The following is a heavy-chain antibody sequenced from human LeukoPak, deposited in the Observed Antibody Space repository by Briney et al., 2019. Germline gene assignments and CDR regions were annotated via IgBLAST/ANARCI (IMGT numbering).Heavy chain of an antibody. D-gene: IGHD5/OR15-5a*01. Sequence: GGSLRLSCAASGFTFSSYEINWVRQAPGKGLEWVSYISSSSGTIYYADSVKGRFTFSRDNAKNSLYLQMNSLRAEDTAVYYCAREGVYNHFDYWGQGTLVTVSS. CDR2: ISSSSGTI. CDR3: AREGVYNHFDY. V-gene: IGHV3-48*03. CDR1: GFTFSSYE. J-gene: IGHJ4*02.